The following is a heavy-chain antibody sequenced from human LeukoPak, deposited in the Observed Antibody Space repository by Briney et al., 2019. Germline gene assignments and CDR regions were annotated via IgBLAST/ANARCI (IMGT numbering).Heavy chain of an antibody. CDR2: ISSSSTYI. CDR3: VEGGTGNGYGSGDFDY. J-gene: IGHJ4*02. V-gene: IGHV3-21*01. D-gene: IGHD3-10*01. CDR1: GFTFSSYS. Sequence: GGSLRLSCAASGFTFSSYSMNWVRQAPGKGPEWVSAISSSSTYINYVDSVKGRFTISRDNAKSSLYLQMNSLRAEDTAVYYCVEGGTGNGYGSGDFDYWGQGTLVTVSP.